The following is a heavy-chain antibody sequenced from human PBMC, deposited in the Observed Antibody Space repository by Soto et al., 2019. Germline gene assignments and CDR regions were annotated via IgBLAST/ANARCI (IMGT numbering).Heavy chain of an antibody. J-gene: IGHJ6*02. V-gene: IGHV1-3*01. D-gene: IGHD6-13*01. Sequence: ASVKVSCKASGYTFTSYAMNWVRQAPGQRLEWMGWINAGNGNTKYSQKFQGRVTITRDTSASTAYMELSSLRSEDTAVYYCARSGGGQKQQPPKYYYGMDVWGQGTTVTVS. CDR2: INAGNGNT. CDR1: GYTFTSYA. CDR3: ARSGGGQKQQPPKYYYGMDV.